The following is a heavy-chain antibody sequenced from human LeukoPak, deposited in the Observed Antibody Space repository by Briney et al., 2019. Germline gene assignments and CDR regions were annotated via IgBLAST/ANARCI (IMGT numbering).Heavy chain of an antibody. CDR2: INGGGNTT. Sequence: GGSLRLSCAASGFAFSIFAMGWVRQSPGKGLEWLSTINGGGNTTFYSDSVKGRFTISRDNSKNTLYLHMDSLRPDDTAMYYCTKELHVAVAVADYYYFYMDVWGRGTAVTVSS. CDR1: GFAFSIFA. CDR3: TKELHVAVAVADYYYFYMDV. D-gene: IGHD6-19*01. V-gene: IGHV3-23*01. J-gene: IGHJ6*03.